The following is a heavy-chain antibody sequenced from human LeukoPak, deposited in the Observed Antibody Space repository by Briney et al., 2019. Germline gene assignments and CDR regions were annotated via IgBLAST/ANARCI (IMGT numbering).Heavy chain of an antibody. CDR1: GGSFSTYY. CDR2: INHRGDT. CDR3: ARGPTISETGYFDY. Sequence: SETLSLTCAVYGGSFSTYYLSWIRQSPGKGLEWMAEINHRGDTNYNPSVKSRVTISVDTSKNQFSLKVSSLTATDTAVYYCARGPTISETGYFDYWGQGTLVTVSS. J-gene: IGHJ4*03. V-gene: IGHV4-34*01. D-gene: IGHD1-1*01.